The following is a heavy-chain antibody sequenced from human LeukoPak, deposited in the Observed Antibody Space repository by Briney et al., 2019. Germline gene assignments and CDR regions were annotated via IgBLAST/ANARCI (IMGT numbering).Heavy chain of an antibody. Sequence: GGSLRLSCAASGFTFSSYGMHWVRQAPGKGLEWVAFIRYDGSNKYYADSVKGRFTISRDNSKNTLYLQMNSLRAEDTAVYYCAKSQGRGPNFYYMDVWGKGTTVTVSS. J-gene: IGHJ6*03. V-gene: IGHV3-30*02. CDR2: IRYDGSNK. CDR1: GFTFSSYG. CDR3: AKSQGRGPNFYYMDV. D-gene: IGHD2-15*01.